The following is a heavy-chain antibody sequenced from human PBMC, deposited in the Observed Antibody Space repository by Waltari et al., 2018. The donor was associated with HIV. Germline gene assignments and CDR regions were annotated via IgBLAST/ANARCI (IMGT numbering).Heavy chain of an antibody. CDR2: IYYSASP. D-gene: IGHD3-16*02. CDR1: GGSISSYY. CDR3: ARRGYYDYVWGSYRAQYDTGPVDY. V-gene: IGHV4-59*01. Sequence: QVQLQESGPGLVKPSETLSLTCTVSGGSISSYYWSWIRQPPGKGLEWIGYIYYSASPNYTPSIKRRVTILGDTPKNQVSLLLGSVTAAVTAGYVCARRGYYDYVWGSYRAQYDTGPVDYWGQGTLVTVSS. J-gene: IGHJ4*02.